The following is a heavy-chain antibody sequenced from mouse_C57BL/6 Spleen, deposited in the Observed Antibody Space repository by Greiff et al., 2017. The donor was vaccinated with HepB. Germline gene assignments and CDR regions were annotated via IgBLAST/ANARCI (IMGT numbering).Heavy chain of an antibody. Sequence: EVQLQESGGGLVQPGGSLSLSCAASGFTFTDYYMSWVRQPPGKALEWLGFIRNKANGYTTEYSASVKGRFTISRDNSQSILYLQMNALRAEDSATYCCARYIIIAGYFDVWGTGTTVTVSS. J-gene: IGHJ1*03. CDR3: ARYIIIAGYFDV. D-gene: IGHD6-1*01. CDR2: IRNKANGYTT. CDR1: GFTFTDYY. V-gene: IGHV7-3*01.